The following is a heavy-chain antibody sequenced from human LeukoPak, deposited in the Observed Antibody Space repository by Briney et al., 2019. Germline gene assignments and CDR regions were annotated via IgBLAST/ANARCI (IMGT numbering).Heavy chain of an antibody. J-gene: IGHJ5*02. CDR1: GFTFSNYA. CDR2: INSNGGST. Sequence: PGGSLRLSCLASGFTFSNYAMHWVRQAPGKGLEYVSAINSNGGSTYYVDSVKGRFTISRDDSKNTVHLQMSSLRTEDTAVYYCVKDWRRATWFDHWGQGTLVTVSS. V-gene: IGHV3-64D*06. CDR3: VKDWRRATWFDH.